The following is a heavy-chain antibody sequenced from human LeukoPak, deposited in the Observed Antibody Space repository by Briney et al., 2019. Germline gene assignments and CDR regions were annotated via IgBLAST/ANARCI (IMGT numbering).Heavy chain of an antibody. CDR1: GFTLSTYS. J-gene: IGHJ4*02. Sequence: GGSLRLSCAASGFTLSTYSMNWVRQAPGKGLEWVSSISTSSTYIYYADSVKGRFTISRDNARHSLFLQMYSLRAEDTAVYYCARGPSSGWYRFFDYWGQGNLVTVSS. CDR3: ARGPSSGWYRFFDY. CDR2: ISTSSTYI. D-gene: IGHD6-19*01. V-gene: IGHV3-21*01.